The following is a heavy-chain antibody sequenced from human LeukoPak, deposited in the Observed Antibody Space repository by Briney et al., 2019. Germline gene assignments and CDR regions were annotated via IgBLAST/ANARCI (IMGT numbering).Heavy chain of an antibody. CDR3: ARPTIKYYYGSSGYYDY. V-gene: IGHV4-59*08. D-gene: IGHD3-22*01. Sequence: SSETLSLTCTVSGGSIDSYFWSWIRQSPGKGLEWIGYIFYNGNTNYNPSLESRVTISVDTSKSRFSLRLSSVTAADTAMYYCARPTIKYYYGSSGYYDYWGQGTLVTVSS. J-gene: IGHJ4*02. CDR1: GGSIDSYF. CDR2: IFYNGNT.